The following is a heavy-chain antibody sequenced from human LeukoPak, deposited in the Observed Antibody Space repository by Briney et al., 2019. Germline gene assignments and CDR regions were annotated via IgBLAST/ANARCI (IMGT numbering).Heavy chain of an antibody. CDR2: SYTSGST. Sequence: SETLSLTCTVSGGSISSGSYYWSWIGQPAGKGLEWIGRSYTSGSTNYNPSLKSRVTISVDTSKNQFSLKLSSVTAADTAVYYCARSGYSYGHYTNWFDPWGPGTLVTVSS. V-gene: IGHV4-61*02. CDR3: ARSGYSYGHYTNWFDP. CDR1: GGSISSGSYY. D-gene: IGHD5-18*01. J-gene: IGHJ5*02.